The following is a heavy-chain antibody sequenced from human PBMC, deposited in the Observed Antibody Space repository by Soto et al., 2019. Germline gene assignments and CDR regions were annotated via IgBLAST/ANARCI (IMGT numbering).Heavy chain of an antibody. V-gene: IGHV3-23*01. Sequence: EVQLLESGGGLVQPGGSLRLSCAASGFTFSSYAMTWVRQAPGKGLEWVSTISAYGGSTYYADSVKGRFTIFRDTSKNTLYLQMSSLRAEDMAVYYCAKDKQWELIYYFDYWGQGTLVTVSS. D-gene: IGHD1-26*01. CDR1: GFTFSSYA. CDR3: AKDKQWELIYYFDY. CDR2: ISAYGGST. J-gene: IGHJ4*02.